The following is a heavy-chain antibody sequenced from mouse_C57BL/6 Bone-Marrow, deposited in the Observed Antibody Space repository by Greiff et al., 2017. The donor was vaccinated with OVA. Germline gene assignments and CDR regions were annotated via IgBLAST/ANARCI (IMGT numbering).Heavy chain of an antibody. CDR1: GFTFTNYY. Sequence: EVHLVESGGGLVQPGDSLSLSCAASGFTFTNYYMSWVRQPPGKALEWLAFIRNKPNGSTTEYSASVKGRFTISRDTSQSILYLQMNALRAEDSATYYCARYKGRVAVDYFDYWGQGTALTVSS. CDR3: ARYKGRVAVDYFDY. CDR2: IRNKPNGSTT. V-gene: IGHV7-3*01. J-gene: IGHJ2*01. D-gene: IGHD1-1*01.